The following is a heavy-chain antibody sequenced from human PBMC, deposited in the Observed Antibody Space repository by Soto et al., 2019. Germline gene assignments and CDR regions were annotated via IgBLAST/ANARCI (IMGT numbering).Heavy chain of an antibody. Sequence: SETLSLTCAVSGGSISSSNWWSWVRQPPGKGLEWIGEIYHSGSTNYNPSLKSRVTISVDKSKNQFSLKLSSVTAADTAVYYCARGLMIVVRDYYYYYGMDVWGQGTTVTVS. CDR1: GGSISSSNW. D-gene: IGHD3-22*01. J-gene: IGHJ6*02. CDR2: IYHSGST. CDR3: ARGLMIVVRDYYYYYGMDV. V-gene: IGHV4-4*02.